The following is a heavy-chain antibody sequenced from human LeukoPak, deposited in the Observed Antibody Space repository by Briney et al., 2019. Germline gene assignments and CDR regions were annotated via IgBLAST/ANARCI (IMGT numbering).Heavy chain of an antibody. CDR1: GGSFSGYY. D-gene: IGHD1-26*01. Sequence: SETLSLTCAVYGGSFSGYYWSWIRQPPGKGLEWIGEINHSGSTNYNPSLKSRVTISVDTSKNQFSLKLSSVTAADTAVYYCARVFDSGSYFSSFDYWGQRTLVTVSS. CDR2: INHSGST. CDR3: ARVFDSGSYFSSFDY. J-gene: IGHJ4*02. V-gene: IGHV4-34*01.